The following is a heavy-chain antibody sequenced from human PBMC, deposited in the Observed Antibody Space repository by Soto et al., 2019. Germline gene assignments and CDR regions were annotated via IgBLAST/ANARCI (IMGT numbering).Heavy chain of an antibody. V-gene: IGHV4-34*01. CDR3: ARGRRLRYFDWTYYYYGMDV. CDR1: GGSFSGYY. D-gene: IGHD3-9*01. Sequence: DTLPRTCAGCGGSFSGYYWSWIRQTPGKGLEWIGEINHSGSTNYNPSLKSRVTISVDTSKNQFSLKLSSVTAADTAVYYCARGRRLRYFDWTYYYYGMDVSGQGPTVSVSS. CDR2: INHSGST. J-gene: IGHJ6*02.